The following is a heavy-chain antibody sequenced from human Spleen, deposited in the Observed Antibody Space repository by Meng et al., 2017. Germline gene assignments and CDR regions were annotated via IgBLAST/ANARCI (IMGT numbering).Heavy chain of an antibody. V-gene: IGHV4-4*02. CDR1: GGSISRSNW. Sequence: QVQREQWGAGLVKPSGTLSLTCAVSGGSISRSNWWSWVRQPPGKELEWIGDIYHSGTTNYNPSLKSRVTISVDKSKNQFSLKLTSVTAADTAVYYCASSLLISGGSGSYLYWGQGTLVTVSS. J-gene: IGHJ4*02. D-gene: IGHD3-10*01. CDR3: ASSLLISGGSGSYLY. CDR2: IYHSGTT.